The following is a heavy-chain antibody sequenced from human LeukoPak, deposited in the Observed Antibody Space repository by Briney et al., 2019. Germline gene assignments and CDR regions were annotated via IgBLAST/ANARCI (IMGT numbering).Heavy chain of an antibody. D-gene: IGHD3-10*01. J-gene: IGHJ4*02. CDR2: ISSSGSTI. Sequence: GGSLRLSCAASGFTFSDYNMRWIRQAPGKGLEWVSYISSSGSTIYYADSVKGRFTISRDNAKNSLYLQMNSLRAEDTAVYYCAKYHYGSGTSLGYWGQGTLVTVSS. CDR3: AKYHYGSGTSLGY. CDR1: GFTFSDYN. V-gene: IGHV3-11*04.